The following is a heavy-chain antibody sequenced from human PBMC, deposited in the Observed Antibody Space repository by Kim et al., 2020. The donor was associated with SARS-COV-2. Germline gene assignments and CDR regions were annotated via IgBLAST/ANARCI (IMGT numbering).Heavy chain of an antibody. D-gene: IGHD6-6*01. CDR1: GYTFTSYG. CDR2: ISAYNGNT. J-gene: IGHJ5*02. V-gene: IGHV1-18*01. Sequence: ASVKVSCKASGYTFTSYGISWVRQAPGQGLEWLGWISAYNGNTNYAQKLQGRVTMTTDTSTSTAYMELRSLRSDDTAVYYCAREGGGSSSLFGLYNWFDPWGQGTLVTVSS. CDR3: AREGGGSSSLFGLYNWFDP.